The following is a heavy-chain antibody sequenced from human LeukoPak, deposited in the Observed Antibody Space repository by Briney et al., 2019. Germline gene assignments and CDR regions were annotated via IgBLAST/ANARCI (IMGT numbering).Heavy chain of an antibody. CDR1: GGSFSGYY. CDR3: ARVTADAFDI. J-gene: IGHJ3*02. V-gene: IGHV4-34*01. CDR2: INHSGST. Sequence: SETLSLTCAVYGGSFSGYYWSWIRQPPGKGLEWIGEINHSGSTNYNPSLKSRVTISVDTSKNQFSLKLSSVTAADTAVYYCARVTADAFDIWGQGTMVTVSS.